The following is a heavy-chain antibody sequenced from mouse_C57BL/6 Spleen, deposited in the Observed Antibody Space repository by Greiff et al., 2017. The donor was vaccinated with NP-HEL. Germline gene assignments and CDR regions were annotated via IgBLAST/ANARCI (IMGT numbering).Heavy chain of an antibody. CDR3: ARHGFNYDYDGYAMDY. V-gene: IGHV1-62-2*01. D-gene: IGHD2-4*01. CDR2: FYPGSGSI. J-gene: IGHJ4*01. CDR1: GYTFTEYT. Sequence: VKLMESGAELVKPGASVKLSCKASGYTFTEYTIHWVKQRSGQGLEWIGWFYPGSGSIKYNEKFKDKATLTADKSSSTVYMELSRLTSEDSAVYFCARHGFNYDYDGYAMDYWGQGTSVTVSS.